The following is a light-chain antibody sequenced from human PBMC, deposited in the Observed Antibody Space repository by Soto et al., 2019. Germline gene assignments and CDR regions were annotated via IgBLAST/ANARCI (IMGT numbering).Light chain of an antibody. V-gene: IGKV3-20*01. J-gene: IGKJ1*01. CDR1: QPISSNY. CDR3: QNYRDSSWT. CDR2: DAS. Sequence: PGERATLSCRASQPISSNYFAWYQQKPGQAPRLLIYDASTRATDIPARFSGSGSGTDFILSISRLEPEDFAVYFCQNYRDSSWTFGQGTKVDIK.